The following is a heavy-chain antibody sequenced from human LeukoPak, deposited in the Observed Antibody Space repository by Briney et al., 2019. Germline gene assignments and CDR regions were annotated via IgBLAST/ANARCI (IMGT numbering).Heavy chain of an antibody. V-gene: IGHV1-8*01. CDR3: ARIRPVTTGLKGYYFDY. Sequence: ASVKVSFKTSGYTFSSYEFNWVRQAAGRGREWVGWMNPKTGKTAYARNLHGRVTITRDTSISTAYMDLSALRSEDTAVYYCARIRPVTTGLKGYYFDYWGQGTLVTVSS. D-gene: IGHD1-1*01. J-gene: IGHJ4*02. CDR2: MNPKTGKT. CDR1: GYTFSSYE.